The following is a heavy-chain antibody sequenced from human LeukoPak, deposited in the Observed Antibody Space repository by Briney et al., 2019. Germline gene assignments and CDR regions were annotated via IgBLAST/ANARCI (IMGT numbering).Heavy chain of an antibody. D-gene: IGHD3-10*01. CDR1: GFTVSSNY. Sequence: GGSLRLSCAASGFTVSSNYMSWVRQAPGKGLEWVSVIYSGGSTYYADSVKGRFTISRDNAKNSLYLQMNSLRAEDTAVYYCARRGAYYYYGMDVWGQGTTVTVSS. V-gene: IGHV3-53*01. J-gene: IGHJ6*02. CDR3: ARRGAYYYYGMDV. CDR2: IYSGGST.